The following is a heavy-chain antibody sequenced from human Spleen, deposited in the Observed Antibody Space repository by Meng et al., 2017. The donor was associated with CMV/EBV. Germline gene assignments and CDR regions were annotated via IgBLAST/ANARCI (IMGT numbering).Heavy chain of an antibody. CDR1: GFTFDDYA. CDR3: ARTDSSGYYNDAFDI. CDR2: LSWNSGSI. Sequence: LSLTCAASGFTFDDYAMHWVRQAPGKGLEWVSGLSWNSGSIGYADSVKGRFTISRDNAKNSLYLQMNSLRAEDTAVYYCARTDSSGYYNDAFDIWGQGTMVTVSS. V-gene: IGHV3-9*01. D-gene: IGHD3-22*01. J-gene: IGHJ3*02.